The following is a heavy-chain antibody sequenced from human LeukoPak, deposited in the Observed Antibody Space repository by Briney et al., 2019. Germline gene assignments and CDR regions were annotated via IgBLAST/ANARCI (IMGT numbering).Heavy chain of an antibody. CDR1: GGSISSSSYY. J-gene: IGHJ4*02. Sequence: SETLSLTCTVSGGSISSSSYYWGWIRQPPGKGLEWIGSIYYSGSTYYSPSLKSRVTISVDTSKNQFSLKLSSVTAADTAVYYCARDSYYDFWSGYQKFDYWGQGTLVTVSS. D-gene: IGHD3-3*01. CDR2: IYYSGST. V-gene: IGHV4-39*07. CDR3: ARDSYYDFWSGYQKFDY.